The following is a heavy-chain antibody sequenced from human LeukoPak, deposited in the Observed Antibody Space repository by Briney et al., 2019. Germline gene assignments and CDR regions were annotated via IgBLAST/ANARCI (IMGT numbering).Heavy chain of an antibody. CDR1: GGSITSSSYY. V-gene: IGHV4-39*01. J-gene: IGHJ6*02. CDR3: ARLMDV. CDR2: IYHTGST. Sequence: PSETLSFTCTVSGGSITSSSYYWAWIRQPPGKGREWIGSIYHTGSTYYNPSLKSRVTISVDTSKNQFSLKLSSVTAADTAVYYCARLMDVWGQGTTVTVSS.